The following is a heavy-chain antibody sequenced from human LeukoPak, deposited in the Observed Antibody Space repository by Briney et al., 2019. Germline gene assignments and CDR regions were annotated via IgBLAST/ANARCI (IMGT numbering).Heavy chain of an antibody. CDR1: GGSISSYY. Sequence: ETLSLTCTVSGGSISSYYWSWIRQPPGKGLEWVSAISGGGNSTYYADSVKGRFTISRDNSKNTLYLQMNSLRAEDTAIYYCVHSSPDYWGQGTLVTVSS. V-gene: IGHV3-23*01. D-gene: IGHD6-13*01. CDR2: ISGGGNST. J-gene: IGHJ4*02. CDR3: VHSSPDY.